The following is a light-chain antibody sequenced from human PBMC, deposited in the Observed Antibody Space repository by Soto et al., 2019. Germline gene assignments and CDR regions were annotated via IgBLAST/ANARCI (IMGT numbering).Light chain of an antibody. CDR3: QQYNNWPSWT. J-gene: IGKJ1*01. CDR2: GAS. CDR1: QSVNSH. Sequence: EIVMTQSPATLSVSPGERATLSCSASQSVNSHLAWYQQKPGQAPRLLIYGASTRASGIPARFSGSGSGTEFTLSISSLQSEDCAVYYCQQYNNWPSWTFGQGTNVEIK. V-gene: IGKV3-15*01.